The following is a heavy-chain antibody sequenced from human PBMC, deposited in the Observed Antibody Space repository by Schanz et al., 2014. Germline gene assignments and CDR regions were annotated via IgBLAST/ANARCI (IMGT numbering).Heavy chain of an antibody. D-gene: IGHD5-18*01. V-gene: IGHV3-11*05. CDR2: INTGSNYI. CDR1: GFSFSDYY. J-gene: IGHJ4*02. Sequence: QVQLVDSGGGLVKPGGSLRLSCAASGFSFSDYYMSWIRQAPGKGLEWISFINTGSNYINYADSVKGRFTISRDNSKTTVYLQMNSLRAEDTAVYYCAKDAENTAMITDYFDYWGQGTLVTVSS. CDR3: AKDAENTAMITDYFDY.